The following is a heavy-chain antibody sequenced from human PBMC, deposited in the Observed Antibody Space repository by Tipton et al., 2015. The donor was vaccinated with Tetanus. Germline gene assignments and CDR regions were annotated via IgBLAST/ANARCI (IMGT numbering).Heavy chain of an antibody. CDR3: ARSGYYSRAYYHYRMDV. CDR1: GGSINNYY. J-gene: IGHJ6*02. V-gene: IGHV4-59*12. Sequence: LRLSCAASGGSINNYYWSWIRQPPGKGLEWIGYVYYSGSTNYNPSLKSRVTISVDTSKNQFSLNLSSVTAADTAVYYCARSGYYSRAYYHYRMDVWGQGTTVSVSS. D-gene: IGHD3-9*01. CDR2: VYYSGST.